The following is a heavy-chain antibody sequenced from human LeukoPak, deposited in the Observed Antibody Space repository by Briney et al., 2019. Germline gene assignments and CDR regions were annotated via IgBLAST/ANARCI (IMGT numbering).Heavy chain of an antibody. CDR1: GFTFSSYA. Sequence: GGSLRLSCAASGFTFSSYAMHWVRQAPGKGLEWVAVISYDGSNKYYADSVKGRFTISRDNSKNTLYLQMNSLRAEDTAVYYCARVKGMYQLPAHYFDYWGQGTLVTVSS. J-gene: IGHJ4*02. D-gene: IGHD2-2*01. CDR3: ARVKGMYQLPAHYFDY. V-gene: IGHV3-30-3*01. CDR2: ISYDGSNK.